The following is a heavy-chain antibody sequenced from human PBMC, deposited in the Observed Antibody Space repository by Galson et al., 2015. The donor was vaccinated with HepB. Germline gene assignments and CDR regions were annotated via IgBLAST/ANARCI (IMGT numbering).Heavy chain of an antibody. J-gene: IGHJ4*02. CDR1: GFTFSSYG. V-gene: IGHV3-30*18. D-gene: IGHD3-3*01. CDR2: ISYDGSNK. CDR3: AKDRPPITIFGVLDY. Sequence: LRLSCAASGFTFSSYGMHWVRQAPGKGLEWVAVISYDGSNKYYADSVKGRFTISRDNSKNTLYLQMNSLRAEDTAVYYCAKDRPPITIFGVLDYWGQGTLVTVSS.